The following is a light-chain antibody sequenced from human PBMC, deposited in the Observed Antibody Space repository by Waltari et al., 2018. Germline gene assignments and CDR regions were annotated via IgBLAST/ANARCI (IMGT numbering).Light chain of an antibody. CDR2: EGT. V-gene: IGLV2-23*01. J-gene: IGLJ2*01. Sequence: QSALTQPASVSGSPGQSITISCTGTSSDVGSYNLVSWYQHYPGKAPKLMIYEGTKRPSGGSNRVSGFKSGNTASLTISGLQAEDEADYHCCSYAHSSRVVFGGGTKVTVL. CDR3: CSYAHSSRVV. CDR1: SSDVGSYNL.